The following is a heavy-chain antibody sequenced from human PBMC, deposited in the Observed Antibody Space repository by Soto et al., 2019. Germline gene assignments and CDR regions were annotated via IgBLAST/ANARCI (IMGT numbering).Heavy chain of an antibody. J-gene: IGHJ6*02. CDR1: GGSISSGDYY. V-gene: IGHV4-30-4*01. D-gene: IGHD3-3*01. CDR2: IYYSGST. Sequence: SETLSLTCTVSGGSISSGDYYWSWIRQPPGKGLEWIGYIYYSGSTYYNPSLKSRVTISVDTSKNQFSLKLSSVTAADTAVYYCARARRAQKVFRFLAWFFGGGMDVWGQGTTVTVSS. CDR3: ARARRAQKVFRFLAWFFGGGMDV.